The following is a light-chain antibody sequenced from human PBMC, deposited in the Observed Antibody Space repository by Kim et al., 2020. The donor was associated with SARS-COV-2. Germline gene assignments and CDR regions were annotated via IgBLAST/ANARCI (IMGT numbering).Light chain of an antibody. CDR2: GKN. J-gene: IGLJ2*01. Sequence: SSELTQDPAVSVALGQTVRITCQGDSLRSYYASWYQQKPGQAPVLVIYGKNNRPSWIPDRFSGSSSGNTASLTITGAQAEDEADYYCNSRDSSGNHVHVV. V-gene: IGLV3-19*01. CDR3: NSRDSSGNHVHVV. CDR1: SLRSYY.